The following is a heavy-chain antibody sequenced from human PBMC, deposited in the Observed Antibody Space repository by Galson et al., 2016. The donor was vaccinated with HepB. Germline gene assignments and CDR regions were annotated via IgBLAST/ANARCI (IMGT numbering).Heavy chain of an antibody. CDR3: ARVSGGHYEGYAY. V-gene: IGHV3-74*01. D-gene: IGHD3-16*01. CDR2: NTDGSTT. J-gene: IGHJ4*02. CDR1: GFTFSRYW. Sequence: SLRLSCAASGFTFSRYWMHWVRQAPGKGLVWVSRNTDGSTTTYADSVKGRFTISRDNAKNTLYLQMNSLRAEDTAVYYCARVSGGHYEGYAYWGQGTLVTVSS.